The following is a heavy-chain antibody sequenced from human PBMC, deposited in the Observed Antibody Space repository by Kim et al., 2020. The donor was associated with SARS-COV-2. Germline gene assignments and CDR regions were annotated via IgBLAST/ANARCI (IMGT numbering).Heavy chain of an antibody. J-gene: IGHJ4*02. CDR3: ASLTGYSSSWYNLY. Sequence: NPSLTSRVTISVDTSKNQFSLKLTSVTAADTAVYYCASLTGYSSSWYNLYWGQGTLVTVSS. V-gene: IGHV4-34*01. D-gene: IGHD6-13*01.